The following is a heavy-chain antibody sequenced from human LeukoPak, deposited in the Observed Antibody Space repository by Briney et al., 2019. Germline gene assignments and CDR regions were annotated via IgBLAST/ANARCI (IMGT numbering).Heavy chain of an antibody. V-gene: IGHV4-59*01. J-gene: IGHJ6*03. CDR1: GGSISSYY. CDR2: IYYSGST. Sequence: PSETLSLTCTVSGGSISSYYWSWIRQPPGKGLEWIGYIYYSGSTNYNPSLKSRVTISVDTSKNQFSLKLSSVPAADTAVYYCARGAIVATISGYYYYYMDVWGKGTTVTVSS. CDR3: ARGAIVATISGYYYYYMDV. D-gene: IGHD5-12*01.